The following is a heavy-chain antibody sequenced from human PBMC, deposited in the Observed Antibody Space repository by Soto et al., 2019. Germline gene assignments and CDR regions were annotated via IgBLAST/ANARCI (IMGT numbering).Heavy chain of an antibody. CDR2: IDIYSNFI. CDR3: ARDANLYWSGTDSYVY. V-gene: IGHV3-21*01. J-gene: IGHJ4*02. D-gene: IGHD3-10*02. CDR1: GFTFSRYS. Sequence: PGGSLRLSCAASGFTFSRYSMNWVRQAPGKGLEWVSSIDIYSNFIYYADSVKGRFIISRENARNSLFLQMSSPRAEDTAVYYCARDANLYWSGTDSYVYWGQGTLVTASS.